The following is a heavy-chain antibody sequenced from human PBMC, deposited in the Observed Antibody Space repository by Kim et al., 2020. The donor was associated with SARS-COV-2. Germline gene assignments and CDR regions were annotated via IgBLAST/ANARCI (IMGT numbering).Heavy chain of an antibody. D-gene: IGHD2-2*01. CDR3: AKDARRSDIVEPTVMDY. Sequence: GGSLRLSCAASGFSFSSYGMSWVRQAPGKGLEWVSSISDTGTTIYYADSVKGRFAISRDNSKNTLWLQMNSLRAEDTAMYYCAKDARRSDIVEPTVMDY. J-gene: IGHJ4*01. V-gene: IGHV3-23*01. CDR1: GFSFSSYG. CDR2: ISDTGTTI.